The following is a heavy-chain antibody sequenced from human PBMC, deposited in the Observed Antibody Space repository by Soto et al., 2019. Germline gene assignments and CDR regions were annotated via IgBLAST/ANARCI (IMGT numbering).Heavy chain of an antibody. CDR3: ASWASRWYPYFFDS. J-gene: IGHJ4*02. CDR2: IIPYYNTL. V-gene: IGHV1-69*01. CDR1: EGTFNSYA. Sequence: QAQVVQSGAEVRKPGSSVKLSCKASEGTFNSYAIAWVRQAPGQGLEWMGGIIPYYNTLNYAQKFQDRVTITAEDSTNTVYMELSSMRSDDTAVYFCASWASRWYPYFFDSWAQGTLVTVSS. D-gene: IGHD6-13*01.